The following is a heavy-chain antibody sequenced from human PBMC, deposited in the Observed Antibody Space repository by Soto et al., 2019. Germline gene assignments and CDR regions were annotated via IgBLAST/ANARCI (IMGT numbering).Heavy chain of an antibody. CDR2: MYLGDSDT. V-gene: IGHV5-51*01. Sequence: GESLKISCKGSGYSFTDYWIGWVRQMPGKGLEWMGIMYLGDSDTRYSPSFRGQVTISADKSISTAYLHWSSLKASDTAMYYCARVVDTSMAIDYWGQGTLVTVSS. CDR3: ARVVDTSMAIDY. D-gene: IGHD5-18*01. J-gene: IGHJ4*02. CDR1: GYSFTDYW.